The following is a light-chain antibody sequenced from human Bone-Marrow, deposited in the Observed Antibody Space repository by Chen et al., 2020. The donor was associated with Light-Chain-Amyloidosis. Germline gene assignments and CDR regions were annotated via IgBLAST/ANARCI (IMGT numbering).Light chain of an antibody. CDR3: QSADSSGTYEVI. Sequence: YELPQPPSVSVSPGQTARLTCSGDDLPTKYAYWYQQKPGQAPVLVIHRDTERPSGISERFSGSSSGTTATLTISGVQAEDEADYHCQSADSSGTYEVIFGGGTKLTVL. J-gene: IGLJ2*01. CDR1: DLPTKY. CDR2: RDT. V-gene: IGLV3-25*03.